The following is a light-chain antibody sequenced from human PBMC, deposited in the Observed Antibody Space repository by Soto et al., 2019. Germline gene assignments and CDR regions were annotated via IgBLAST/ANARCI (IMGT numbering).Light chain of an antibody. J-gene: IGKJ3*01. CDR3: QQYHDWPPIT. CDR2: GAS. Sequence: EIVMTQSPDTLSVSPGEGVTLSCRASQSVSSDLAWYQQKPGQSPRLLMYGASTRATDIPARFSGGGSGTEFTLTISSLQPEDVAIYYCQQYHDWPPITFGPGTKVEIK. CDR1: QSVSSD. V-gene: IGKV3-15*01.